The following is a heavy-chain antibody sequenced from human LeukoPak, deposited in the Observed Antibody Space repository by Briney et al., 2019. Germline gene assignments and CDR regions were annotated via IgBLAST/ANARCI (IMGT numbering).Heavy chain of an antibody. CDR1: GFTFSSSS. J-gene: IGHJ4*02. V-gene: IGHV3-23*01. CDR2: ISGSGGST. Sequence: GGSLRLSCAASGFTFSSSSMSWIRQAPGKGLEWVSVISGSGGSTDYADSVKGRFTISRDNSKNTLYLQMNSLRAEDTAVYYCAKGSGWYVWGQGTLVTVSS. CDR3: AKGSGWYV. D-gene: IGHD6-19*01.